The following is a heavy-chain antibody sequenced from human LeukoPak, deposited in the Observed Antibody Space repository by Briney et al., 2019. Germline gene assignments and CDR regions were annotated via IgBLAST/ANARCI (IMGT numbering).Heavy chain of an antibody. CDR3: AGRYCSSTSCYTVTQFDY. D-gene: IGHD2-2*02. V-gene: IGHV1-69*04. CDR2: IIPILGIA. Sequence: RASVKVSCKASGGTFSSYAISWVRQAPGQGLEWMGRIIPILGIANYAQKFQGRVTITADKSTRTAYTELSSLRSEDTAVYYCAGRYCSSTSCYTVTQFDYWGQGTLVTVSS. CDR1: GGTFSSYA. J-gene: IGHJ4*02.